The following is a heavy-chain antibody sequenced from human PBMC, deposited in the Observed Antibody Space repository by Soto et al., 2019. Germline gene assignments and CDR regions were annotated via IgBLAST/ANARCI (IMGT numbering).Heavy chain of an antibody. Sequence: ASVKVSCKASGYTFTSYYMHWVRQAPGQGLEWMGIINPSGGSTSYAQKFQGRVTMTRDTSTSTVYMELSSLRSEDTAVYYCARDRIAVAGSHYYYYGMDVWGQGTTVTVSS. J-gene: IGHJ6*02. CDR3: ARDRIAVAGSHYYYYGMDV. CDR2: INPSGGST. D-gene: IGHD6-19*01. CDR1: GYTFTSYY. V-gene: IGHV1-46*01.